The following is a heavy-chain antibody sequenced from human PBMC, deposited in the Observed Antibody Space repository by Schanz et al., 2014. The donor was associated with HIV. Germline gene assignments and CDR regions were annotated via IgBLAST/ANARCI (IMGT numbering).Heavy chain of an antibody. D-gene: IGHD3-9*01. CDR2: ISPYNGDR. J-gene: IGHJ5*02. CDR3: ARGQDWPGPQLDH. Sequence: QLQLVQSGAEVKKPGASVKVSCKASGYTFIKYDISWVRQAPGQGPEWVGWISPYNGDRKYDRKIQGRVTLTTDTSTNTAYMELRSLRSDDTAVYYCARGQDWPGPQLDHWGHGTLVIVSS. CDR1: GYTFIKYD. V-gene: IGHV1-18*01.